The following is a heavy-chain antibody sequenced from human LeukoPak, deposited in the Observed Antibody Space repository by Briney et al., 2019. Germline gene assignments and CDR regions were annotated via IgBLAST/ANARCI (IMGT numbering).Heavy chain of an antibody. J-gene: IGHJ4*02. CDR1: GLIVNNNY. Sequence: GGSLRLSCAASGLIVNNNYMSWVRQAPGKGLEWVSITYRDGNTNYADSVKGRFTISRDNSKNTLSLQMNSLRAEDTAVYYCACSGPYSNGGVMTDYWGQGTPVTVSS. CDR3: ACSGPYSNGGVMTDY. CDR2: TYRDGNT. D-gene: IGHD6-19*01. V-gene: IGHV3-66*01.